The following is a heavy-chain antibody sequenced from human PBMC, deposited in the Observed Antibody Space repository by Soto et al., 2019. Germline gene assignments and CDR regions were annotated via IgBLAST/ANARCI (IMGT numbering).Heavy chain of an antibody. D-gene: IGHD2-2*02. J-gene: IGHJ4*02. V-gene: IGHV1-24*01. CDR1: GHTLSELS. Sequence: QVQLIQSGAEVKKPGASVKVSCKVSGHTLSELSMHWVRQAPGEGLEWMGGFDPEDGETTYAQNFQGRLTMTADTSTETAYMELSSLKPEDTAFYYWATTDQFSNGWYNWGQGALVTVSS. CDR3: ATTDQFSNGWYN. CDR2: FDPEDGET.